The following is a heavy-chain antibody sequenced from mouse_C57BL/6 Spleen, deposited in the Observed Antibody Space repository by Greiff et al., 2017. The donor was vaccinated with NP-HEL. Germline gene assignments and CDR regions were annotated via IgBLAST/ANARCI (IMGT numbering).Heavy chain of an antibody. CDR3: ARNWDGAY. CDR2: IYPGDGDT. D-gene: IGHD4-1*01. V-gene: IGHV1-80*01. Sequence: QVHVKQSGAELVKPGASVKISCKASGYAFSSYWMNWVKQRPGKGLEWIGQIYPGDGDTNYNGKFKGKATLTADKSSSTAYMQLSSLTSEDSAVYFCARNWDGAYWGQGTLVTVSA. J-gene: IGHJ3*01. CDR1: GYAFSSYW.